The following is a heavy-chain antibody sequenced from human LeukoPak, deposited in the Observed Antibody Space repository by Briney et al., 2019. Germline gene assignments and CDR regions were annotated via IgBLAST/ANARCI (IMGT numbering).Heavy chain of an antibody. J-gene: IGHJ1*01. CDR2: IYREGST. CDR1: GFTVSTKY. CDR3: TTGHYSGTL. D-gene: IGHD1-26*01. V-gene: IGHV3-66*01. Sequence: GGSLRLSCAVSGFTVSTKYMGWVRQTPGKGLEWVSVIYREGSTYYADSVKGRFTISRDNSKNTLYLQMNSLRAEDTAVYYCTTGHYSGTLGGQGTLVIVSS.